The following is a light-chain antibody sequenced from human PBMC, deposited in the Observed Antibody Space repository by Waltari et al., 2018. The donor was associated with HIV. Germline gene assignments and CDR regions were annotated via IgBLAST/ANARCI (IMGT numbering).Light chain of an antibody. J-gene: IGKJ4*01. V-gene: IGKV3-11*01. CDR2: DAP. CDR3: QQRNSWPLT. CDR1: QSISNY. Sequence: EIVLTQSPATLSLPPGERAILSCRASQSISNYLGWYQQKPGQAPRLLIYDAPNRATGIPARFSGSGSGTDFTLTISSLEPEDFAVYYCQQRNSWPLTFGGGTKVEIK.